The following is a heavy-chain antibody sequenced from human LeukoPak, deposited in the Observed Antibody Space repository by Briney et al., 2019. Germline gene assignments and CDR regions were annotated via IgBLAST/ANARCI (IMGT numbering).Heavy chain of an antibody. D-gene: IGHD6-13*01. CDR1: GFTFSNYI. Sequence: PGGSLRLSCAASGFTFSNYIMNWVRQAPGKGLEYVSAISSNGGTTYYANSVKGRFTISRDNSGNMLYLQMGSLRAEDMAVYYCARGVARDPSSSWSHLFDYWGQGTLVTVSS. CDR2: ISSNGGTT. V-gene: IGHV3-64*01. CDR3: ARGVARDPSSSWSHLFDY. J-gene: IGHJ4*02.